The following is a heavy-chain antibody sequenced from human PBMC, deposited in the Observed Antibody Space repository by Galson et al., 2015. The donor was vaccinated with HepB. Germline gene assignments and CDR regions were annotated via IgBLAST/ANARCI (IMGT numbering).Heavy chain of an antibody. D-gene: IGHD1-26*01. J-gene: IGHJ4*02. CDR2: ISTYFGYT. CDR3: AMEPWAIVGTAGRYFDY. V-gene: IGHV1-18*04. CDR1: GYTFTSYG. Sequence: SVKVSCKVSGYTFTSYGISWVRQAPGQGLEYMGWISTYFGYTDYVQKLQGRVTMTTDTSTNTAYMELTSLRSDDTAGYYCAMEPWAIVGTAGRYFDYWGQGTLVTVSS.